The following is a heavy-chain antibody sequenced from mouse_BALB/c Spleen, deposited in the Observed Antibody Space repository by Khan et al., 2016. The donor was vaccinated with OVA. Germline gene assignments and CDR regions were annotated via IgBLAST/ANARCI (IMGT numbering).Heavy chain of an antibody. D-gene: IGHD2-2*01. CDR3: AKKRNGYGDY. CDR1: GFSLTNYG. J-gene: IGHJ2*01. V-gene: IGHV2-2*02. CDR2: IWSGGIT. Sequence: QVQLKESGPGLVQPSQSLSITCTVSGFSLTNYGVHWVRQSPGKGLEWLGVIWSGGITDYNETFISRLSISKDISKSQVFFKMNSLQANDTAIYYWAKKRNGYGDYWGQGTTLTVAS.